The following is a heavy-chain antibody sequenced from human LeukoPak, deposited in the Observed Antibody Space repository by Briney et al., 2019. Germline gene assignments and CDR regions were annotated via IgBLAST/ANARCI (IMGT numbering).Heavy chain of an antibody. J-gene: IGHJ4*02. CDR1: GGSISSHY. CDR3: ASSLYNSGNNYYFDY. Sequence: PSETLSLTCTVSGGSISSHYWSWIRQPPGKGLEWIGYIYYSGSTNYNPSLKSRVTISVDTSKNQFSLKLSSVTAADTAVYYCASSLYNSGNNYYFDYWGQGTLVTVSS. V-gene: IGHV4-59*11. CDR2: IYYSGST. D-gene: IGHD3-10*01.